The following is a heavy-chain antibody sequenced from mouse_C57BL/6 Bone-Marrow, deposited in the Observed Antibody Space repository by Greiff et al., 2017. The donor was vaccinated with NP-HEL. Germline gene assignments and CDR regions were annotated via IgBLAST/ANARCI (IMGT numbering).Heavy chain of an antibody. V-gene: IGHV1-59*01. Sequence: QVQLQQPGAELVRPGTSVKLSCKASGYTFTSYWMHWVKQRPGQGLEWIGVIDPSDSYTNYNQKFKGKATLTVDPSSRTAYMQLSSLTSEDSAVYYCARNDGYYDAMDYWGQGTSVTVSS. D-gene: IGHD2-3*01. CDR1: GYTFTSYW. CDR3: ARNDGYYDAMDY. CDR2: IDPSDSYT. J-gene: IGHJ4*01.